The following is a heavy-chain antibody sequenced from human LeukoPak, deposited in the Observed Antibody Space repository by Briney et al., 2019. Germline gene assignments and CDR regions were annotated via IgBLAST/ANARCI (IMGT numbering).Heavy chain of an antibody. CDR1: GGSIGPSAYY. CDR3: ARGRYSYGWNDS. D-gene: IGHD3-16*02. Sequence: PSQTLSLTCTVSGGSIGPSAYYWNWIRQHPGQGLEWIGFISDSGSTLYNPSLKSRVTISSDTSKDQFSLKLTSVTAADMAVYYCARGRYSYGWNDSWGQGTLVIVSS. CDR2: ISDSGST. J-gene: IGHJ5*01. V-gene: IGHV4-31*03.